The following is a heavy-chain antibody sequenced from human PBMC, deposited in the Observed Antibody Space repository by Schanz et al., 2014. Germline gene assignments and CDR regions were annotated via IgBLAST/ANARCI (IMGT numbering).Heavy chain of an antibody. D-gene: IGHD6-6*01. CDR2: ISNSGTYT. CDR1: GFTFSDYY. CDR3: ARDQSPYTNSSDVRYFDY. J-gene: IGHJ4*02. V-gene: IGHV3-11*05. Sequence: QVQLVESGGGLVKPGGSLRLSCAASGFTFSDYYMTWMRQAPGKGLEWISYISNSGTYTKYADSVKGRFVISRDNARSSLYLQMSSLRDGDTAVYYCARDQSPYTNSSDVRYFDYWGQGSLVTVSS.